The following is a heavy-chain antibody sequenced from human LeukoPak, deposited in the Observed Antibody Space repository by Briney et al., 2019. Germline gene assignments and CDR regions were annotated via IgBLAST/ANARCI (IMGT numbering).Heavy chain of an antibody. J-gene: IGHJ4*02. D-gene: IGHD3-10*01. V-gene: IGHV3-7*01. CDR3: ARRHHFGFLDS. CDR1: GFTFSSYG. Sequence: TGRSLRLSCAASGFTFSSYGMHWVRQAPGEGLEWVANIKQDGSEKYYVDSVKGRFTISRDNAKNSVYLQMNSLRAEDTAVYYCARRHHFGFLDSWGQGTLVTVSS. CDR2: IKQDGSEK.